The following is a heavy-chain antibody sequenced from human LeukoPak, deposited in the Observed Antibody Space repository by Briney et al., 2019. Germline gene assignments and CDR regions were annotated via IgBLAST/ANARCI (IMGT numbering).Heavy chain of an antibody. CDR1: GFTFSSYG. D-gene: IGHD2-15*01. Sequence: GRSLRLSCVASGFTFSSYGMHWVRQAPGKGLEWVAVISYDGSNKYYEDSVKGRFTISRDKSKNTLYLQMKSLRAEDTAVYYCAKGYCSGGSCYYGGDFDYWGQGTLVTVSS. V-gene: IGHV3-30*18. J-gene: IGHJ4*02. CDR2: ISYDGSNK. CDR3: AKGYCSGGSCYYGGDFDY.